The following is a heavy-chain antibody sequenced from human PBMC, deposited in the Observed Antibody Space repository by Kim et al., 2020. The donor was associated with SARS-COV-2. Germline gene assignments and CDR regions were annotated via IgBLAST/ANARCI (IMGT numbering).Heavy chain of an antibody. CDR2: IKQDGSEK. CDR3: ARSHHDGGLYEVVAAILGSGYCHY. J-gene: IGHJ4*02. D-gene: IGHD2-21*02. Sequence: GGSLRLSCAASGFTFSSYWMSWVRQAPGKGLEWVANIKQDGSEKYYVDSVKGRFTISRDNAKNSLYLQMNSLRAEDTAVYYCARSHHDGGLYEVVAAILGSGYCHYWRQGTLVTVSS. V-gene: IGHV3-7*01. CDR1: GFTFSSYW.